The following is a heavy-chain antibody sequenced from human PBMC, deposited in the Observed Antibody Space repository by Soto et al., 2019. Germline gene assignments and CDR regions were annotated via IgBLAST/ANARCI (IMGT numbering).Heavy chain of an antibody. D-gene: IGHD3-9*01. CDR2: IYYSGST. Sequence: SETLSLTCTVSGGSISSSSYYWGWIRQPPGKGLEWIGSIYYSGSTYYNPSLKSRVTISVDTSKNQFSLKLSSVTAADTAVYYCARRTFDDILTGYYRGYYYYMDVWGKGTTVTVSS. CDR1: GGSISSSSYY. V-gene: IGHV4-39*01. J-gene: IGHJ6*03. CDR3: ARRTFDDILTGYYRGYYYYMDV.